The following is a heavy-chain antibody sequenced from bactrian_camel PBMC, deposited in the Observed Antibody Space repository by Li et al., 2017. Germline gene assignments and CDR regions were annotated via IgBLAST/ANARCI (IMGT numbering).Heavy chain of an antibody. D-gene: IGHD5*01. J-gene: IGHJ4*01. CDR1: LYTESTYS. CDR3: AAAVGFRPRCGLGVDSAWRY. V-gene: IGHV3S1*01. Sequence: HVQLVESGGGSVQAGGSLRLSCTGSLYTESTYSVAWFRQDGEERWGVAAISTRGDRTYSADSVKGRFTISQDNAKTTLYLQMNSLKPEDTAMYYCAAAVGFRPRCGLGVDSAWRYWGQGTQVTVS. CDR2: ISTRGDRT.